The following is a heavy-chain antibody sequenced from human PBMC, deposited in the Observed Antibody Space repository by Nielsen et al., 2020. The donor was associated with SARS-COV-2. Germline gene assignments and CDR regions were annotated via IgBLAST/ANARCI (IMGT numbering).Heavy chain of an antibody. CDR3: ARVRITMIVVVTVFDY. V-gene: IGHV4-39*07. Sequence: WIRQPPGKGLEWIGSIYYSGSTYYNPSLKSRVTISVDTSKNQFSLKLSSVTAADTAVYYCARVRITMIVVVTVFDYWGQGTLVTVSS. CDR2: IYYSGST. J-gene: IGHJ4*02. D-gene: IGHD3-22*01.